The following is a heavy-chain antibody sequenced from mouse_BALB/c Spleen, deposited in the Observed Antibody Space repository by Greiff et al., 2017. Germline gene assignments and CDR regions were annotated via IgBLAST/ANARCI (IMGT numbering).Heavy chain of an antibody. J-gene: IGHJ2*01. CDR1: GYAFSSYW. Sequence: VQLQQSGAELVRPGSSVKISCKASGYAFSSYWMHWVKQRPGQGLEWIGQIYPGDGDTNYNRKFKGKATLTADKSSSTAYMQLSSLTSEDSAVYCWAGWGGMTGLDYWGQGTTLTGAS. D-gene: IGHD3-3*01. CDR2: IYPGDGDT. V-gene: IGHV1-80*01. CDR3: AGWGGMTGLDY.